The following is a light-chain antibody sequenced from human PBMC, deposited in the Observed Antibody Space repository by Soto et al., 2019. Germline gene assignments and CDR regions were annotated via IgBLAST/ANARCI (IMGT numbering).Light chain of an antibody. V-gene: IGKV3-15*01. Sequence: EIVMTQSPATLSVSPGEGATLSCRASQSISSNLAWYQQKPGQAPRLLITGASTRATGIAARISGSGSGTEFPLTISSLKSEDFAVYYCQKYNTWTWTFGQGTKVEIK. CDR3: QKYNTWTWT. CDR2: GAS. J-gene: IGKJ1*01. CDR1: QSISSN.